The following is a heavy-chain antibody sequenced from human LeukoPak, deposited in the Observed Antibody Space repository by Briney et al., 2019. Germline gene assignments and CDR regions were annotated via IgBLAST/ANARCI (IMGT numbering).Heavy chain of an antibody. J-gene: IGHJ4*02. Sequence: PGRSLRLSCAASRFTFSSYGMNWVRQAPGKGLEWVANIKQDGSEIDYVDSVKGRFTISRDNAKNSLYLQMDSLKIEDTAIYYCAGAYYSRSLFEFWGQGTLVTVSS. CDR2: IKQDGSEI. CDR1: RFTFSSYG. CDR3: AGAYYSRSLFEF. D-gene: IGHD2-2*01. V-gene: IGHV3-7*04.